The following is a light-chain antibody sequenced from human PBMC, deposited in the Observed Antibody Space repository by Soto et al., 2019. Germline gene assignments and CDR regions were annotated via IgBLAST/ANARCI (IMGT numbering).Light chain of an antibody. Sequence: QSVLTQALSTSGAPGQRVTISCSGSGSNIGKYYVYWYQQLPGTAPKLLIYRNDQRPSGVPDRFSASKSGTSASLAISGLRSEDEADYYCAAWDDSLTGRVFGGGTKVTVL. V-gene: IGLV1-47*01. CDR2: RND. CDR1: GSNIGKYY. CDR3: AAWDDSLTGRV. J-gene: IGLJ2*01.